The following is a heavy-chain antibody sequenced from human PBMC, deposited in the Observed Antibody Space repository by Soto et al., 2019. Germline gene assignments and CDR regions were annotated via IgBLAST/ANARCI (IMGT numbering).Heavy chain of an antibody. D-gene: IGHD2-15*01. V-gene: IGHV3-23*01. CDR1: GFIFNNYA. J-gene: IGHJ4*02. CDR3: AKVIVVIAAAGDYFDY. CDR2: IGGNSGST. Sequence: GGSLRLSCAASGFIFNNYAMSWVRQAPGKGLEWVSSIGGNSGSTYYADSVKGRFTISRDNSKNTPYLEMNSLRAEDTAVYYCAKVIVVIAAAGDYFDYWGQGTLVTVSS.